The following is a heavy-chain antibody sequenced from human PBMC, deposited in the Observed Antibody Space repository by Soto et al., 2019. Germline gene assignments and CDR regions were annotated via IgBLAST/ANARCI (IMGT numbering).Heavy chain of an antibody. CDR3: ARVSRGYSYGYSFDY. Sequence: ASVKVSCKASGYTFTSYGISWVRQAPGQGLEWMGWISAYNGNTNYAQKLQGRVTMTTDTSTSTAYMELRSLRSDDTAVYYCARVSRGYSYGYSFDYWGQGTLVTAPQ. CDR1: GYTFTSYG. D-gene: IGHD5-18*01. CDR2: ISAYNGNT. V-gene: IGHV1-18*01. J-gene: IGHJ4*02.